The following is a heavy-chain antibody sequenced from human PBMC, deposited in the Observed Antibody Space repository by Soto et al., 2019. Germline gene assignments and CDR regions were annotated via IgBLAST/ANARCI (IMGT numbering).Heavy chain of an antibody. Sequence: GGSLRLSCAASGFTFSNAWMSWVRQAPGKGLEWVGRIKSKTDGGTTDYAAPVKGRFTISRDDSKNMLYLQMNSLKTEDTAVYYCTTDYSSGWYANWFDPWGQGTLVTVSS. CDR3: TTDYSSGWYANWFDP. CDR1: GFTFSNAW. D-gene: IGHD6-19*01. V-gene: IGHV3-15*01. CDR2: IKSKTDGGTT. J-gene: IGHJ5*02.